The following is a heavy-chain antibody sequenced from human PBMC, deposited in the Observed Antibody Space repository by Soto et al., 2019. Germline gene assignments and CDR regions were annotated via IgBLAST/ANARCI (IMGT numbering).Heavy chain of an antibody. J-gene: IGHJ6*02. CDR2: IIPIFGTA. Sequence: SVKVSCKASGGTFSSYAISWVRQAPGQGLEWMGGIIPIFGTANYAQKFQGRVTITADESTSTAYMELSSLRSEDTAVYYCARHGSGSYFHLDPWGKEYYYGMDVWGQGTTVTVSS. D-gene: IGHD3-10*01. CDR1: GGTFSSYA. CDR3: ARHGSGSYFHLDPWGKEYYYGMDV. V-gene: IGHV1-69*13.